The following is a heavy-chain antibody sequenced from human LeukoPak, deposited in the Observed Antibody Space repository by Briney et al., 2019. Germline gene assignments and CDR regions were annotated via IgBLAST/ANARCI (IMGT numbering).Heavy chain of an antibody. CDR3: ARPMSGRWLEPPFDF. D-gene: IGHD5-24*01. CDR1: GGTFSSYS. V-gene: IGHV1-69*05. J-gene: IGHJ4*02. Sequence: ASVTVSCKASGGTFSSYSVSWVRQAPGQGPEWMGTIIPMFGTTKYPQKFQDRVTMTTDESTTTVYMELSGLRSEDTAVYYCARPMSGRWLEPPFDFWGQGTLVTVSS. CDR2: IIPMFGTT.